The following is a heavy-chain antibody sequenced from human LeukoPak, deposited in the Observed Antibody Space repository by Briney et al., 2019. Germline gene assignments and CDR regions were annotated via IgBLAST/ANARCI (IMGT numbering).Heavy chain of an antibody. CDR1: GGSISSSSYY. D-gene: IGHD1-7*01. CDR2: IYYSRST. V-gene: IGHV4-39*07. CDR3: ARPSINESTYWFDP. Sequence: SETLSLTCTVSGGSISSSSYYWGWLRQPPGKGLEWIVSIYYSRSTYYNPSLKSRVTISVDTTKNQFSLTLSPATATATALYFCARPSINESTYWFDPGGQGNLVTVS. J-gene: IGHJ5*02.